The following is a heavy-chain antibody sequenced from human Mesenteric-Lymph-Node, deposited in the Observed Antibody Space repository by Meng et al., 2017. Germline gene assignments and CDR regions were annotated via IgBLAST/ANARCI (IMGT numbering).Heavy chain of an antibody. Sequence: QGQLVQSGSELKGPGASVKVSCKASGYTFTSYAINWLRQAPGQGPEWMGWINTNNGNPTYAQGFTGRFVFSLDTSVSTAYVQISSLKVEDTAMYYCARDNYDTASRFDYWGQGTLVTVSS. CDR2: INTNNGNP. CDR1: GYTFTSYA. D-gene: IGHD3-22*01. V-gene: IGHV7-4-1*02. J-gene: IGHJ4*02. CDR3: ARDNYDTASRFDY.